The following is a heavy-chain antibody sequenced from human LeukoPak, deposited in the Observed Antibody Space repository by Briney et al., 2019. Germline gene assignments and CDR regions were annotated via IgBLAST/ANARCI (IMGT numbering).Heavy chain of an antibody. J-gene: IGHJ4*02. V-gene: IGHV3-23*01. CDR1: GFTLSSYG. Sequence: HSGGSLRLSCAASGFTLSSYGMSWVRQAPGKGLEWVSTISGSGGRTYYADSVKGRFTISRDNSKNTLYLQMNSLRAEDTAVYYCARAPESSWRNDYWGQGTLVTVSS. D-gene: IGHD3-3*01. CDR2: ISGSGGRT. CDR3: ARAPESSWRNDY.